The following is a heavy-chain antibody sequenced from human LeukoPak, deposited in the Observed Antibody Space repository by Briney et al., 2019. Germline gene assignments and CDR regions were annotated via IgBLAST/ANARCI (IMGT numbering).Heavy chain of an antibody. CDR1: GGSISSSSYY. CDR2: IYYSGST. D-gene: IGHD1-26*01. V-gene: IGHV4-39*07. CDR3: ARQGYSGYYFDF. Sequence: SETLSLTCTVSGGSISSSSYYWGWLRQPPGKGLEWIGSIYYSGSTYYNPSLKSRVTISVDTSKNQFSLKLSSVTAADTAVYYCARQGYSGYYFDFWGQGTLVTVSS. J-gene: IGHJ4*02.